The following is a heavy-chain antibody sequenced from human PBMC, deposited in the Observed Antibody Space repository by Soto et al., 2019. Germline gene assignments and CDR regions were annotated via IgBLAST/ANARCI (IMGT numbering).Heavy chain of an antibody. J-gene: IGHJ6*02. CDR3: ARGQRRRGTGSSWSIYYYGMDV. V-gene: IGHV4-39*07. CDR2: IYHSGST. D-gene: IGHD6-13*01. CDR1: GGSISSSSYY. Sequence: PSETLSLTCTVSGGSISSSSYYWGWIRQPPGKGLEWIGSIYHSGSTNYNPSLKSRVTISVDTSKNQFSLKLSSVTAADTAVYYCARGQRRRGTGSSWSIYYYGMDVWGQGTTVTVSS.